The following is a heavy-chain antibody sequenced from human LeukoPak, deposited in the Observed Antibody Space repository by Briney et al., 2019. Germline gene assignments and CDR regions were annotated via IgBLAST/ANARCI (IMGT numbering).Heavy chain of an antibody. V-gene: IGHV1-46*01. CDR3: ASIGVGATGFADY. CDR2: INPSGGST. CDR1: GYTFTGYY. J-gene: IGHJ4*02. Sequence: ASVKVSCKASGYTFTGYYMHWVRQAPGQGLEWMGIINPSGGSTSYAQKFQGRVTMTRDTSTSTVYMELSSLRSEDTAVYYCASIGVGATGFADYWGQGTLVTVSS. D-gene: IGHD1-26*01.